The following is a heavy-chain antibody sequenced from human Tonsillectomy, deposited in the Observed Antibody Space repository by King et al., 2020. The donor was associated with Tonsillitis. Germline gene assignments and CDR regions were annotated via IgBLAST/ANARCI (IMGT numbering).Heavy chain of an antibody. J-gene: IGHJ3*01. Sequence: QLQLQESGPGLVKPSETLSLTCTVSGGSITSRNSYWGWIRQPPGKGLEWIGSIYYTGNTYYNPSLKSRVTISVDTSENQFSLKLRSVTAADTAVYYCGRGGYCNDRNCSLRAFDDWGQGPMVTVSS. CDR2: IYYTGNT. V-gene: IGHV4-39*01. CDR1: GGSITSRNSY. CDR3: GRGGYCNDRNCSLRAFDD. D-gene: IGHD2-15*01.